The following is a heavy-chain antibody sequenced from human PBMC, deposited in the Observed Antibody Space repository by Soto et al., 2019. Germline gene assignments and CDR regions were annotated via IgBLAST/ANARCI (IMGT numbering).Heavy chain of an antibody. CDR2: IIPIFGIA. J-gene: IGHJ5*02. D-gene: IGHD3-10*01. CDR1: GGTFSRYS. CDR3: ARGVGSGTYYNQYNWFDP. V-gene: IGHV1-69*13. Sequence: SVKVSCKAPGGTFSRYSITWVRQAPGHGLEWIGRIIPIFGIASYAQKFQGRVTITADESTSTAYMELSSLRSDDTAVYYCARGVGSGTYYNQYNWFDPWGQGTLVTVSS.